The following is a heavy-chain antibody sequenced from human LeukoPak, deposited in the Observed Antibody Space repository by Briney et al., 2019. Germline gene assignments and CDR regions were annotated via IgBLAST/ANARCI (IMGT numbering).Heavy chain of an antibody. CDR3: ARGQSRYFDWYLGFFDY. CDR1: GFTFSSY. Sequence: GGSLILSCAASGFTFSSYMNWVRQAPGKGLEWVSSISSTSSYIYYADSVKGRFTISRDNAKDSLYLQMNSLRADDTAVYYCARGQSRYFDWYLGFFDYWGQGTLVTVS. J-gene: IGHJ4*02. D-gene: IGHD3-9*01. CDR2: ISSTSSYI. V-gene: IGHV3-21*01.